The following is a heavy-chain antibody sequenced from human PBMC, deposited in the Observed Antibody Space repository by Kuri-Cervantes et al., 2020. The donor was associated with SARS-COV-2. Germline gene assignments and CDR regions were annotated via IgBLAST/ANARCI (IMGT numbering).Heavy chain of an antibody. D-gene: IGHD3-22*01. J-gene: IGHJ3*02. CDR3: ANGGSGYYLHDAFDI. CDR2: ISGSGGST. V-gene: IGHV3-23*01. Sequence: GESLKISCAASGFTFSSYAMSWVRQAPGKGLEWVSAISGSGGSTYYADSVKGRFTISRDNSKNTLYLQMNSLRAEDTAAYYCANGGSGYYLHDAFDIWGQGTMVTVSS. CDR1: GFTFSSYA.